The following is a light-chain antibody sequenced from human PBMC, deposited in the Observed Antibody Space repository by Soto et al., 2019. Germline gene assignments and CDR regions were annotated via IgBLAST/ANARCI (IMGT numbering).Light chain of an antibody. CDR2: DAS. J-gene: IGKJ2*01. CDR1: QNIRSS. Sequence: VLTQPASLSASPGERVTLSCRASQNIRSSLAWYQQRPGQAPRLLIYDASTRATGIPPRFSGGGSGTEFTVTISSLQSEDFAIYYCQQYDIWPPYTFGQGTKVDI. CDR3: QQYDIWPPYT. V-gene: IGKV3-15*01.